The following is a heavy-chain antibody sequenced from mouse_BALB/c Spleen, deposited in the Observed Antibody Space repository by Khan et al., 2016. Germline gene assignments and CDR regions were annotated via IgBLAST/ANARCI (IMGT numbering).Heavy chain of an antibody. CDR2: ISYSGST. V-gene: IGHV3-8*02. J-gene: IGHJ1*01. CDR3: ARAGITTAYWYFDV. Sequence: EVKLLESGPSLVKPSQTLSLTCSVTGDSITSGYWNWIRKFPGNKLEYMGYISYSGSTYYNPSLKSRISITRDTSKNQYYLQLNSVTTEDTATYYCARAGITTAYWYFDVWGAGTTVTVSS. D-gene: IGHD2-4*01. CDR1: GDSITSGY.